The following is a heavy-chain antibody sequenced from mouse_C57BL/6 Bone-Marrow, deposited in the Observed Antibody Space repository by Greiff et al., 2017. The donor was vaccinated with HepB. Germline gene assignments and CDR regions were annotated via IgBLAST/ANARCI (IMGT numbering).Heavy chain of an antibody. CDR3: ARGGYYYYGSSLYYFDY. V-gene: IGHV5-12*01. D-gene: IGHD1-1*01. CDR2: ISNGSGST. CDR1: GFTFSDYY. J-gene: IGHJ2*01. Sequence: EVKLMESGGGLVQPGGSLKLSCAASGFTFSDYYMYWVRQTPEKRLEWVAYISNGSGSTYYPDTVKGRFTISRDNAKNTLYLQMSRLKSEDTAMYYCARGGYYYYGSSLYYFDYWGQGTTLTVSS.